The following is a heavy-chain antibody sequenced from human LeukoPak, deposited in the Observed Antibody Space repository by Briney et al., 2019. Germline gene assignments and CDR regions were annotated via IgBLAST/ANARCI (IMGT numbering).Heavy chain of an antibody. Sequence: GGSLRLSCAASGFTFSSYAMSWVRQAPGKGLEWVSAISGSGGSTYYADSVTGRFTISRDNSKNTLYLQMNSLRAEDPAVYYCAKGLDSSGSSVYYFDYWGQGTLVTVSS. V-gene: IGHV3-23*01. CDR3: AKGLDSSGSSVYYFDY. CDR2: ISGSGGST. D-gene: IGHD3-22*01. J-gene: IGHJ4*02. CDR1: GFTFSSYA.